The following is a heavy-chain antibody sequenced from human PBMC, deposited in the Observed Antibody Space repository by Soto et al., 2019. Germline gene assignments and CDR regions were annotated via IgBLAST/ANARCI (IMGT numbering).Heavy chain of an antibody. CDR1: GFTFSGSA. CDR2: VRSKANSYAT. V-gene: IGHV3-73*01. Sequence: EVQLVESGGGSVQPGGSLKLSCAASGFTFSGSAMHWVRQASGKGLEWVGRVRSKANSYATAYAASVKGRFTISRDDSKNTASLQMNRLKTEDTAVYYCTRPGYCTNGVCYTYAFDIWGQGTMVTVSS. CDR3: TRPGYCTNGVCYTYAFDI. J-gene: IGHJ3*02. D-gene: IGHD2-8*01.